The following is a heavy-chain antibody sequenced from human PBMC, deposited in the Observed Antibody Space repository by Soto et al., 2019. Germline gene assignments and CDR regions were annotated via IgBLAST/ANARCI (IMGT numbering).Heavy chain of an antibody. V-gene: IGHV3-30*18. J-gene: IGHJ4*02. D-gene: IGHD3-10*01. CDR1: GFTFSSYG. CDR2: ISYDGSNK. Sequence: GGSLRLSCAASGFTFSSYGMHWVRQAPGKGLEWVAVISYDGSNKYYADSVKGRFTISRDNSKNTLYLQMNSLRAEDTAVYYCAKDVQRFGELKLFDYWGQGTLVTVSS. CDR3: AKDVQRFGELKLFDY.